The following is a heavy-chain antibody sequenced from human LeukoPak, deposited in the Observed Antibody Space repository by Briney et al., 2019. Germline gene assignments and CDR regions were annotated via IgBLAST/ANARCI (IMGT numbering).Heavy chain of an antibody. CDR1: GFTFSGHW. Sequence: GGSLRLSCETSGFTFSGHWMHWVRQAPGEGLVWVSRINDDGSVRSYADSVKGRFTISRDNAKNSLYLQMNSLRAEDTAVYYCARDPTTLGVSGSYYVRPWGQGTLVTVSS. CDR2: INDDGSVR. D-gene: IGHD1-26*01. V-gene: IGHV3-74*01. J-gene: IGHJ5*02. CDR3: ARDPTTLGVSGSYYVRP.